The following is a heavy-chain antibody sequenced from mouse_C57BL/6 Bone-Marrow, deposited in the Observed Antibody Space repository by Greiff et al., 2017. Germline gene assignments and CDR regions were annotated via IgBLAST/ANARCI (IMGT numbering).Heavy chain of an antibody. V-gene: IGHV3-6*01. Sequence: EVKLMESGPGLVKPSQSLTLTCSVTGYSITSGYYCNWIRQFPGNKLEWMGYISSVGSNNYNPSLKNRISITRDTSKNQFFLKLNSVTTEDTATYYCARNDDGFAYWGQGTGVTVSA. CDR3: ARNDDGFAY. D-gene: IGHD2-12*01. CDR1: GYSITSGYY. CDR2: ISSVGSN. J-gene: IGHJ3*01.